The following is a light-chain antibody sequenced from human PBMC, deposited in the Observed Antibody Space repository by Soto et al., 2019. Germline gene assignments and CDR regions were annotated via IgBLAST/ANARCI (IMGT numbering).Light chain of an antibody. CDR2: DAS. V-gene: IGKV3-11*01. CDR3: QQRSNWPPVIT. Sequence: EIVLTQSPATLSLSPGERATLSCRASQTFSSHLAWYQQKPGQAPRLLIYDASKRATGIPARFRGRGSGPDFTLTISSLEPEDFSVYYCQQRSNWPPVITFGQGTRLEIK. J-gene: IGKJ5*01. CDR1: QTFSSH.